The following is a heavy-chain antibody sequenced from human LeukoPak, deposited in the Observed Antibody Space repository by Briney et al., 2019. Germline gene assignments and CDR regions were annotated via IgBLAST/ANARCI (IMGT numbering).Heavy chain of an antibody. CDR1: GVSNSSGRFS. CDR3: VRGFDYALYD. J-gene: IGHJ4*02. CDR2: MYYSGST. D-gene: IGHD4-17*01. V-gene: IGHV4-30-4*07. Sequence: PSQTLSLTCAVSGVSNSSGRFSWSWIPQAPGKGVEWLGFMYYSGSTHYNPSLKSRITILVDTSKNQFFLNLSSVTAADTALYYCVRGFDYALYDWGQGTQVTVSS.